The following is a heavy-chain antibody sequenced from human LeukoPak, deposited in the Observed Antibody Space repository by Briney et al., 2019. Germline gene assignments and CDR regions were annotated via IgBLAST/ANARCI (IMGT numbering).Heavy chain of an antibody. J-gene: IGHJ3*02. D-gene: IGHD3-3*01. CDR1: GFTFSSYE. V-gene: IGHV3-48*03. CDR3: ARESSIDYDFWSGYFDGGGAFDI. CDR2: ISSSGSTI. Sequence: PGGSLRLSCAASGFTFSSYEMNWVRQAPGKGLERVSYISSSGSTIYYADSVKGRFTISRDNAKNSLYPQMNSLRAEDTAVYYCARESSIDYDFWSGYFDGGGAFDIWGQGTMVTVSS.